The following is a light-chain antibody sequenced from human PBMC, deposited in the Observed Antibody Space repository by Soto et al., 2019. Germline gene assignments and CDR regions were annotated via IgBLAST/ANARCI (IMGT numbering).Light chain of an antibody. CDR2: GAS. CDR1: QSVSSNY. J-gene: IGKJ1*01. V-gene: IGKV3-20*01. Sequence: EIVLTQSPGTLSLSPGERATLSCRASQSVSSNYLAWYQQQPGQAPRLLIYGASSRATGIPDRFSGSGSGTDFTLNISRLEPEDFAVYYCQQYGSSPRTFGQGTKVDIK. CDR3: QQYGSSPRT.